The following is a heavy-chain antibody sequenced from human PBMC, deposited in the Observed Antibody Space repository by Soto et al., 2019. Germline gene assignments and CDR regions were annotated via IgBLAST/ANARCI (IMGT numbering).Heavy chain of an antibody. CDR3: ARDSGWYEGYYYGMDV. D-gene: IGHD6-19*01. V-gene: IGHV1-18*01. CDR2: ISASNGNT. CDR1: GYTFTSFA. J-gene: IGHJ6*02. Sequence: ASVKVSCKAFGYTFTSFAISWVRQAPGQGLEWMGWISASNGNTNYAQKFQGRVTMTRDTSISTAYMELSRLRSDDTAVYYCARDSGWYEGYYYGMDVWGQGTTVTVSS.